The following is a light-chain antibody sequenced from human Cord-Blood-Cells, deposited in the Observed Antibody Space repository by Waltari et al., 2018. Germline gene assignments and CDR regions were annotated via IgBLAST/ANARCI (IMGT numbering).Light chain of an antibody. V-gene: IGKV1-39*01. CDR1: QRISSY. CDR3: QHSYSTPPIT. J-gene: IGKJ5*01. Sequence: DLQMTQSPSSLSASVGDRVTITCRASQRISSYLNWYQQQPGTAPKLLIYAASSLQSGVPSRFSGSVSGTDFTLTISSLQPEDFATYYCQHSYSTPPITFGQGTRLEIK. CDR2: AAS.